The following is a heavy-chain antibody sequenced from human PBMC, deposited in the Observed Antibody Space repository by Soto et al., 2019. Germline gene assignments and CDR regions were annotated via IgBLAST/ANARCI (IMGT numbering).Heavy chain of an antibody. V-gene: IGHV3-23*01. CDR3: AKSANSYGYN. CDR1: GFTFSSYA. J-gene: IGHJ4*02. Sequence: PGGSLRLSCAASGFTFSSYAMSWVRQAPGKGLEWVSAISGSGGSTYYADSVKDRFTISRDNSRNALYLQMNSLRAEATAVYYWAKSANSYGYNWGQGTLVTVSS. D-gene: IGHD5-18*01. CDR2: ISGSGGST.